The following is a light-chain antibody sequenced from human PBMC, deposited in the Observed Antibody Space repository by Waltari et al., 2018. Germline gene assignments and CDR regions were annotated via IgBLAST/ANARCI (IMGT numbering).Light chain of an antibody. J-gene: IGKJ1*01. CDR1: QSVSSN. CDR2: AAS. Sequence: IVLTQSPDTLSVSPGERVTLSCRASQSVSSNLAWYQQKPGQAPKLIIYAASNRATGIPARFSGSGSGTEFTLTISSLQSEDFAVYYCQENNHWPPVWTFGQGTNVEIK. V-gene: IGKV3-15*01. CDR3: QENNHWPPVWT.